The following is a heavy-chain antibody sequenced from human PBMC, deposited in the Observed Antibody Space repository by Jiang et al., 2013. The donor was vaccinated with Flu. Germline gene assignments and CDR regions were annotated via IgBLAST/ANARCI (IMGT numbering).Heavy chain of an antibody. J-gene: IGHJ5*02. Sequence: PHGKGRGVDWSIYYSGSTYYNPSLKSRVTISVDTSKNQFSLKLSSVTAADTAVYYCARSRRGGRYSWGVFDPWGQGTLVTVSS. CDR2: IYYSGST. CDR3: ARSRRGGRYSWGVFDP. V-gene: IGHV4-39*01. D-gene: IGHD2-21*02.